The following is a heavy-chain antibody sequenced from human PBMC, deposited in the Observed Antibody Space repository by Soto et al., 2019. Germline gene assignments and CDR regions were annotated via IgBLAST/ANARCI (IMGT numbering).Heavy chain of an antibody. J-gene: IGHJ3*01. V-gene: IGHV3-30-3*01. Sequence: PGGSLRLSCAASGFTFSDNILHWVRQAPGKGLEWLAFISADGDTKYYADSVKGRFTISRDNSKNTLYLQMNSLRREDTSVYYCLGGIGYNYGYHAFDLWGQGTMVTVSS. CDR3: LGGIGYNYGYHAFDL. CDR1: GFTFSDNI. CDR2: ISADGDTK. D-gene: IGHD5-18*01.